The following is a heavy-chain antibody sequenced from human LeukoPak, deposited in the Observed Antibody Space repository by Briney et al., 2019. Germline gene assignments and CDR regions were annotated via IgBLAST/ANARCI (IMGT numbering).Heavy chain of an antibody. Sequence: SETLSLTCAVSGGSFSGYYWSWIRQPPGKGLEWIWEINHSGSTNYNPSLKSRVTISVETSKNQFSLKLSSVTAADTAVYYCARVSHGYGGNPLDYWGQGTLVTVSS. CDR2: INHSGST. J-gene: IGHJ4*02. CDR1: GGSFSGYY. D-gene: IGHD4-23*01. V-gene: IGHV4-34*01. CDR3: ARVSHGYGGNPLDY.